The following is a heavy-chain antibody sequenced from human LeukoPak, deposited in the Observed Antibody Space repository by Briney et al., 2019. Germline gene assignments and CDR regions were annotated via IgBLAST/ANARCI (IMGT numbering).Heavy chain of an antibody. V-gene: IGHV1-2*02. Sequence: GASVKVSCKASGYAFTGYYMHWVRQAPGQGLEWMGWINPNSGGTNYAQKFQGRVTMTRDTSISTAYMELSRLRSDDTAVYYCARGPTRHYSNVGYWGQGTLVTVSS. CDR1: GYAFTGYY. D-gene: IGHD4-11*01. CDR3: ARGPTRHYSNVGY. J-gene: IGHJ4*02. CDR2: INPNSGGT.